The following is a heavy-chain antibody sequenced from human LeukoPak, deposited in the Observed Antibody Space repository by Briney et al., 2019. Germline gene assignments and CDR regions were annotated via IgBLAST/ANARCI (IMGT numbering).Heavy chain of an antibody. CDR3: ARVPLYDFWSGYYY. Sequence: ASVKVSCKASGYTFTDFHIHWVRQAPGQGLEWMGWISAYNGNTNYAQKLQGRVTMTTDTSTSTAYMELRSLRSDDTAVYYCARVPLYDFWSGYYYWGQGTLVTVSS. J-gene: IGHJ4*02. CDR2: ISAYNGNT. D-gene: IGHD3-3*01. CDR1: GYTFTDFH. V-gene: IGHV1-18*04.